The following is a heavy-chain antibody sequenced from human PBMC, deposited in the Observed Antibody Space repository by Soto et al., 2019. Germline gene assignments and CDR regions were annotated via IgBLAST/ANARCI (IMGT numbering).Heavy chain of an antibody. J-gene: IGHJ6*03. V-gene: IGHV3-23*03. CDR1: GFTFSNYG. CDR2: VNNGGSRT. Sequence: EVQLLESGGGLVQPGGSLRLSCAASGFTFSNYGMSWVRQAPGKGLEWVSSVNNGGSRTYQADSVKGRFTISRDNSRNTLYLQTSALRAEDTAVYYCARYCAGGSLCYMGVWGKGNKVTVSS. D-gene: IGHD2-15*01. CDR3: ARYCAGGSLCYMGV.